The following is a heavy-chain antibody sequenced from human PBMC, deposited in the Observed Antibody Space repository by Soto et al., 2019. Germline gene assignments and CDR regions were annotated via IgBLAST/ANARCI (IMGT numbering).Heavy chain of an antibody. V-gene: IGHV3-30*18. CDR1: GFTFSSYG. CDR3: AKDSTVVVTAIDSWYFGL. Sequence: QVQLVESGGGVVQPGRSLRLSCAASGFTFSSYGMHWVRQAPGKGLEWVAVISYDGSNKYYADSVKGRFTISRDNSKNTLYLQMNSLRAEDTAVYYCAKDSTVVVTAIDSWYFGLWGRGTLVTVSS. D-gene: IGHD2-21*02. J-gene: IGHJ2*01. CDR2: ISYDGSNK.